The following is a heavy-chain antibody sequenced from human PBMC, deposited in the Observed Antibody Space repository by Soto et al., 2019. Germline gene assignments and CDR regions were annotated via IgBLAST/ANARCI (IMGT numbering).Heavy chain of an antibody. Sequence: GGSLRLSCAASGFTFSSYAMHWVRQAPGKGLEWVAVISYDGSNKYYADSVKGRFTISRDNSKNTLYLQVNSLRAEDTAVYYCARDRNYVLHPAFDYWGQGTLVTVSS. CDR1: GFTFSSYA. CDR2: ISYDGSNK. V-gene: IGHV3-30-3*01. J-gene: IGHJ4*02. D-gene: IGHD3-16*01. CDR3: ARDRNYVLHPAFDY.